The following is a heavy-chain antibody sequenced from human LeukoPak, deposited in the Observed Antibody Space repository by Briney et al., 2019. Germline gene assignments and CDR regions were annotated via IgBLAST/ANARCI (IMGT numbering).Heavy chain of an antibody. V-gene: IGHV3-66*01. CDR1: GFSVSSNY. J-gene: IGHJ4*02. Sequence: PGGSLRLSCAVSGFSVSSNYMTWVRQAPGKGLEWVSILYSGGSTYYADSVKGRFTISRDNSKNTLYLQMNSLRDEDTAVYYCVRDYDSSGFLAHWGQGILVTVSS. D-gene: IGHD3-22*01. CDR3: VRDYDSSGFLAH. CDR2: LYSGGST.